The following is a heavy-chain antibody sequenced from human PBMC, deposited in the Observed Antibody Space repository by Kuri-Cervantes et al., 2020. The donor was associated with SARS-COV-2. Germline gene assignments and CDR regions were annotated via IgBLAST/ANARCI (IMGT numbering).Heavy chain of an antibody. V-gene: IGHV3-21*01. D-gene: IGHD2-15*01. CDR2: ISTRSTYI. Sequence: LSLTCVGSGFTFNTYNMNWVRQAPGKGLEWVSSISTRSTYIDYADSVKGRFTISRDNAKNSLYLQMNSLRAEDTAVYYCARTPGAGDYWGQGTLVTVSS. CDR1: GFTFNTYN. J-gene: IGHJ4*02. CDR3: ARTPGAGDY.